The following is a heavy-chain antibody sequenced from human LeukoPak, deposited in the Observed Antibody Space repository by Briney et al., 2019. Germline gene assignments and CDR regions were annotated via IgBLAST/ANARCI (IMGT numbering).Heavy chain of an antibody. D-gene: IGHD3-16*01. J-gene: IGHJ6*02. CDR2: INHNGNVN. CDR3: ARGGGLDV. Sequence: PGGSLRLSCAASGFTVSSNYMNWVRQAPGKGLEWVASINHNGNVNYYVDSVKGRFTISRHNAKNSLYLQMSNLRAEDTAVYFCARGGGLDVWGQGATVTVSS. V-gene: IGHV3-7*03. CDR1: GFTVSSNY.